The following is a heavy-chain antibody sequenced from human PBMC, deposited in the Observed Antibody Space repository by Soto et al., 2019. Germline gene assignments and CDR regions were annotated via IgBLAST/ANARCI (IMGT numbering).Heavy chain of an antibody. V-gene: IGHV3-23*01. Sequence: EVQLLESGGGLVQPGGSLRLSCAASGFTISSYAMSWVRQAPGKGLEWVSAISDSGDTTHYADSVKGRFTISRDTSKNTLDLQMNTLRAEDTAVYYCAKDKPGTTSFDYWGRGTLVTVSS. CDR3: AKDKPGTTSFDY. J-gene: IGHJ4*02. CDR1: GFTISSYA. CDR2: ISDSGDTT. D-gene: IGHD1-1*01.